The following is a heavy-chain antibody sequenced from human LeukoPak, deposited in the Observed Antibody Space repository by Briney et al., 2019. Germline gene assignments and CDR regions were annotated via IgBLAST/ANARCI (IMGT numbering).Heavy chain of an antibody. CDR3: AKDLRYFDSYGGLFDY. CDR1: GFTFSSYG. V-gene: IGHV3-30*18. Sequence: GRSPRLSCAASGFTFSSYGMHWVRQAPGKGLEWVAVISYDGSNKYYADSVKGRFTISRDNSKNTLYLQMNSLRAEDTAVYYCAKDLRYFDSYGGLFDYWGQGTLVTVSS. CDR2: ISYDGSNK. J-gene: IGHJ4*02. D-gene: IGHD3-9*01.